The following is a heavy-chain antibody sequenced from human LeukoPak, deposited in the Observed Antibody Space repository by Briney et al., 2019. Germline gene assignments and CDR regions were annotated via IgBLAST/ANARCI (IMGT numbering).Heavy chain of an antibody. D-gene: IGHD1-26*01. J-gene: IGHJ4*02. CDR2: IYTSGST. CDR1: GGSISSYY. V-gene: IGHV4-4*07. CDR3: ARENSGSYREFDY. Sequence: SETLSLTCTVSGGSISSYYWSWIRQPAGKGLEWIGRIYTSGSTNYNASLKSRVSMSVDTSKNQFSLKLSFVIAADTAVFYCARENSGSYREFDYWGQGTLVTVSS.